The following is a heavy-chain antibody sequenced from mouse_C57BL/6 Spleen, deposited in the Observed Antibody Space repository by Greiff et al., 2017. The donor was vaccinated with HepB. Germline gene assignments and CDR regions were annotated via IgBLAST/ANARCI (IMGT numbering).Heavy chain of an antibody. J-gene: IGHJ4*01. CDR3: ARSKSNYPGYYYAMDY. CDR2: IDPSDSYT. D-gene: IGHD2-5*01. Sequence: QVQLQQPGAELVRPGTSVKLSCKASGYTFTSYWMHWVKQRPGQGLEWIGVIDPSDSYTNYNQKFKGKATLTVDTSSSTAYMQLSSLTSEDSAVYYCARSKSNYPGYYYAMDYWGQGTSVTVSS. CDR1: GYTFTSYW. V-gene: IGHV1-59*01.